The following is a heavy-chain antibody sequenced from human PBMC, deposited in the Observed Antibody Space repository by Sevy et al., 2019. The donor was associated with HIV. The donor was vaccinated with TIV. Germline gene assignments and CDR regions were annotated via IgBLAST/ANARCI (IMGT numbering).Heavy chain of an antibody. D-gene: IGHD6-6*01. CDR3: ARGLAALPGYYYGMDV. CDR2: ILYDGSNK. CDR1: GFTFSSYG. V-gene: IGHV3-30*03. Sequence: GGSLRLSCAASGFTFSSYGMHWDRQAPGKGLEWVAVILYDGSNKYYADSVKGRFTISRDNSKNTLYLQMNSLRAGDTAVYYCARGLAALPGYYYGMDVWGQGTAVTVSS. J-gene: IGHJ6*02.